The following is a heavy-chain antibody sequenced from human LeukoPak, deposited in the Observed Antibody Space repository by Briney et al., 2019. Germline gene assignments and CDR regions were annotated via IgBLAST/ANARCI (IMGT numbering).Heavy chain of an antibody. CDR3: ASYCSSTSCLRRAFDI. V-gene: IGHV4-39*01. CDR1: GGSISSSSYY. D-gene: IGHD2-2*01. CDR2: IYYSGST. Sequence: SETLSLTCTVSGGSISSSSYYWGWIRQPPGKGLEWIVSIYYSGSTYYNPSLKSRVTISVDTSKNQFSLKLSSVTAADTAVYYCASYCSSTSCLRRAFDIWGQGTMVTVSS. J-gene: IGHJ3*02.